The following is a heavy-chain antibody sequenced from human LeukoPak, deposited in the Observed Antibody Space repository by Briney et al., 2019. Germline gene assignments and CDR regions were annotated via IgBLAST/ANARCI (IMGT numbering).Heavy chain of an antibody. D-gene: IGHD3-10*01. V-gene: IGHV3-74*01. J-gene: IGHJ6*02. CDR3: ARSFYYGSGSHGMDV. Sequence: PGGSLRLPCAASGFIISGDYMHWVRQVPGKGLVWVSRINGDGSGADYADSVKGRFTISRDNAKNTLYLQMNSLRAEDTAVYYCARSFYYGSGSHGMDVWGQGTTVTVSS. CDR2: INGDGSGA. CDR1: GFIISGDY.